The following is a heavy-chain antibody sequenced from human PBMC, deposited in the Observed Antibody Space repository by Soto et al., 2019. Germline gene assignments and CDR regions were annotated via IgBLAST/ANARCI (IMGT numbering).Heavy chain of an antibody. CDR2: INSDGSST. CDR1: GFTFSSYW. Sequence: GGSLRLSCAASGFTFSSYWMHWVRQAPGKGLVWVSRINSDGSSTSYADSVKGQFTISRDNAKNTLYLQMNSLRAEATAVYYCARGGKYYYGSGSYLVDVWGKGTTVTVSS. V-gene: IGHV3-74*01. CDR3: ARGGKYYYGSGSYLVDV. D-gene: IGHD3-10*01. J-gene: IGHJ6*04.